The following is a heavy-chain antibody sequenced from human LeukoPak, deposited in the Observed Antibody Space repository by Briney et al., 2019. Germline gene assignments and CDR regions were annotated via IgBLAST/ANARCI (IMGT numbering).Heavy chain of an antibody. CDR2: IYPGDSDT. CDR3: ARDWGSSWYSNVFDI. J-gene: IGHJ3*02. D-gene: IGHD6-13*01. V-gene: IGHV5-51*01. Sequence: GESLKISCKGSGYSFTNYWIGWVRQMPGKGLEWMGIIYPGDSDTKYSPSFQGQVSISADKSINTVYLQWSSLKASDTGMYYCARDWGSSWYSNVFDIWGQGTMVTVSS. CDR1: GYSFTNYW.